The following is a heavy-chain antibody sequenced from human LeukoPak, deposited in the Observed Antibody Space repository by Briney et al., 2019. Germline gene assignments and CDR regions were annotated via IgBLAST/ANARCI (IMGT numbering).Heavy chain of an antibody. CDR3: ARDRGPLWLHFDY. CDR2: ISYDGSNE. Sequence: GRSLRLSCAASGFTFSSYAMHWVRQAPGKGLDWVAVISYDGSNEYYSDSVKGRFTISRDNSKNTLYLQMNSLRAEDTALYYCARDRGPLWLHFDYWGQGTLVTVSS. CDR1: GFTFSSYA. D-gene: IGHD5-18*01. V-gene: IGHV3-30-3*01. J-gene: IGHJ4*02.